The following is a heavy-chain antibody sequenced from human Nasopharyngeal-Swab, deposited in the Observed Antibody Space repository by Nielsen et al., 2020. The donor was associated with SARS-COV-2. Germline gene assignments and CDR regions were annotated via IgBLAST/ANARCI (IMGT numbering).Heavy chain of an antibody. CDR3: AREVPYSGHDDAFYI. V-gene: IGHV3-48*03. J-gene: IGHJ3*02. Sequence: GESLKISCAASGLGFSNYEMNWVRQAPGKGLEWISYISTTTATIYYADSVKGRFTISRDNAKNSLYLQMNSLRAEDTAVYYCAREVPYSGHDDAFYIWGQGTMVTVSA. CDR1: GLGFSNYE. CDR2: ISTTTATI. D-gene: IGHD5-12*01.